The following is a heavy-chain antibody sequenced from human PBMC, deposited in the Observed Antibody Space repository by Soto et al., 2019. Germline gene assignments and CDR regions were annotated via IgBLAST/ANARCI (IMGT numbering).Heavy chain of an antibody. CDR2: THHSGRT. CDR3: ARRYGYAFDI. V-gene: IGHV4-4*02. D-gene: IGHD4-17*01. CDR1: GGSMSSSNW. J-gene: IGHJ3*02. Sequence: PSETLSLTCTVSGGSMSSSNWWNWVRQPPGKGLEWIGETHHSGRTNYNPSLKSRVTISVDKSKNHFSLKLSSVTAADTAVYYCARRYGYAFDIWGQGTMVTVSS.